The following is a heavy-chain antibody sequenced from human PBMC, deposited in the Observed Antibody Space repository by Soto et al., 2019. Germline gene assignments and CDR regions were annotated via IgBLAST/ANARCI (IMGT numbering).Heavy chain of an antibody. CDR2: IYHSGST. J-gene: IGHJ5*02. CDR1: GGSISSSNW. Sequence: QVQLQESGPGLVKPSGTLSLTCAVSGGSISSSNWWSWVRQPPGKGLEWIGEIYHSGSTNYNPSLKSRVTISVDKSKNQFSLKLSSVTAADTAVYYCARDSGLAARPGRMVGWFDPWGQGTLVTVSS. D-gene: IGHD6-6*01. V-gene: IGHV4-4*02. CDR3: ARDSGLAARPGRMVGWFDP.